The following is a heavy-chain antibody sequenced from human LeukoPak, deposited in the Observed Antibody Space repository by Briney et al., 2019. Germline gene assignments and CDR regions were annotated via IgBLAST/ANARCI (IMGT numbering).Heavy chain of an antibody. D-gene: IGHD3-10*01. V-gene: IGHV1-69*13. CDR1: GGTFSSYA. Sequence: SVKVSCKASGGTFSSYAISWVRQAPGQGLEWMGGIIPIFGTANYAQRFQGRVTITADESTSTAYMELSSLRSEDTAVYYCARVKGTTTMVRGNGGYYFDYWGQGTLVTVSS. J-gene: IGHJ4*02. CDR3: ARVKGTTTMVRGNGGYYFDY. CDR2: IIPIFGTA.